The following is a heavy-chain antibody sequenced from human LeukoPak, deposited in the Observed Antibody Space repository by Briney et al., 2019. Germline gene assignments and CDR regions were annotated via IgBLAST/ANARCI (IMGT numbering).Heavy chain of an antibody. J-gene: IGHJ3*02. CDR1: GYTFTSYY. CDR3: ARDSERYDFWSDI. Sequence: ASVKVSCKASGYTFTSYYMHWVRQAPGQGLEWMGIINPSGGSTSYAQKFQGRVAMTRDTSTSTVYMELSSLRSEDTAVYYCARDSERYDFWSDIWGQGTMVTVSS. V-gene: IGHV1-46*03. D-gene: IGHD3-3*01. CDR2: INPSGGST.